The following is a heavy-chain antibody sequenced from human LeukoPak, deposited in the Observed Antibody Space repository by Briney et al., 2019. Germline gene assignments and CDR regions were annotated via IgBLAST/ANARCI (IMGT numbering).Heavy chain of an antibody. V-gene: IGHV3-21*01. D-gene: IGHD3-9*01. CDR1: GFTFSSYW. J-gene: IGHJ4*02. CDR2: ISSSSSYI. Sequence: GGSLRLSCAASGFTFSSYWMHWVRQAPGKGLEWVSSISSSSSYIYYADSVKGRFTISRDNAKNSLYLQMNSLRAEDTAVYYCARDSELRYLYYFDYWGQGTLVTVSS. CDR3: ARDSELRYLYYFDY.